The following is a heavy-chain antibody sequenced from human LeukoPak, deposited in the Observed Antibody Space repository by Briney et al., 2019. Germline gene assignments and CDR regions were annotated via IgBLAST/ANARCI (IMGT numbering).Heavy chain of an antibody. CDR1: GFTFSSYA. Sequence: PGGSLRLSCAASGFTFSSYAMSWVRQAPGKGLEWVSFISGSGGSTYYADSVKGRFTISRDNSKNTLYLQMNSLRTGDTAVYYCARPVGYSDGGGFDYWGQGTLVTVSS. V-gene: IGHV3-23*01. CDR3: ARPVGYSDGGGFDY. D-gene: IGHD5-18*01. CDR2: ISGSGGST. J-gene: IGHJ4*02.